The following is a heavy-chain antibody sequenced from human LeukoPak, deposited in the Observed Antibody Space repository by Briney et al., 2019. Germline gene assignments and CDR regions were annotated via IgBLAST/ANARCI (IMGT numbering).Heavy chain of an antibody. J-gene: IGHJ4*02. Sequence: SVKVSCKASGGTFSSYAISWVRQAPGQGLEWMGGIIPIFGTANYAQKFQGRVTITADKSTSTAYMELRSLRSDDTAVYYCARDLTILEPHFDYWGQGTLVTVSS. V-gene: IGHV1-69*06. CDR3: ARDLTILEPHFDY. CDR2: IIPIFGTA. D-gene: IGHD3-3*01. CDR1: GGTFSSYA.